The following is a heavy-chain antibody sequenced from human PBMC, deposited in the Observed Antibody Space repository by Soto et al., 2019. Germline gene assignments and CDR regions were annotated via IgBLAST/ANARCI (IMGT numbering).Heavy chain of an antibody. J-gene: IGHJ4*02. CDR2: ISGSALST. CDR1: GFTFSNYA. Sequence: WGSLRVSCAASGFTFSNYAMSWVRQAPGKGLEWVSAISGSALSTYFADSVKGRFTISRDNSKNTLYLQMNSLRAEDTAVYYCAKERYSRSSDSDYWGQGTLVT. CDR3: AKERYSRSSDSDY. D-gene: IGHD6-6*01. V-gene: IGHV3-23*01.